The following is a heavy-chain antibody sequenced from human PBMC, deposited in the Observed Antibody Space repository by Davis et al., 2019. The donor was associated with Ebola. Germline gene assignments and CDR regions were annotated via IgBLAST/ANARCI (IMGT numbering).Heavy chain of an antibody. CDR2: INAGNGNT. Sequence: ASVKVSCKASGYTFTSYAMHWVRQAPGQRLEWMGWINAGNGNTKYSQKFQGRVTITRDTSASTAYMELSSLRSEDTAVYYCARDISDLYYYGMDVWGQGTTVTVSS. V-gene: IGHV1-3*01. CDR1: GYTFTSYA. CDR3: ARDISDLYYYGMDV. J-gene: IGHJ6*02.